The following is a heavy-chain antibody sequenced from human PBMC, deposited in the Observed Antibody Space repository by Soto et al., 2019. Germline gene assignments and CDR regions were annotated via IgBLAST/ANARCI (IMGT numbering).Heavy chain of an antibody. J-gene: IGHJ6*03. V-gene: IGHV3-64*01. CDR2: ISSYGGNI. Sequence: ELQLVESGGDLVQPGDSLRLSCAASGFTIGADGFHWVRQAPGKALEYISAISSYGGNIYYANSVKGRFTISRDNSKNTLYLQMGNLRTEDMGVYYCARDVGSGNYYRGVYYYYYMDVWGKGTTVTVSS. CDR3: ARDVGSGNYYRGVYYYYYMDV. CDR1: GFTIGADG. D-gene: IGHD3-10*01.